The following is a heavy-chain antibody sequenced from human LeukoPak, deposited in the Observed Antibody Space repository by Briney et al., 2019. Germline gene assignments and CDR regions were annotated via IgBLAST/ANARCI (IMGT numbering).Heavy chain of an antibody. CDR3: ARGDGGYSYGNFDY. V-gene: IGHV3-74*01. D-gene: IGHD5-18*01. Sequence: GGSLRLSCAASGFTFSSYWMHWVRQAPGKGLVWVSRINSDGSSTSYADSVKGRFTISRDNAKNSLYLQMNSLRAEDTAVYYCARGDGGYSYGNFDYWGQGTLVTVSS. CDR1: GFTFSSYW. J-gene: IGHJ4*02. CDR2: INSDGSST.